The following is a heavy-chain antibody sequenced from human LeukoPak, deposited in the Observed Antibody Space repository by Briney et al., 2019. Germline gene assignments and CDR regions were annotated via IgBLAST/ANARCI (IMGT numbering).Heavy chain of an antibody. CDR1: GYTLTELS. CDR2: FDPEDGET. Sequence: ASVKVSCKVSGYTLTELSMHWVRQAPGKGLEWMGGFDPEDGETIYAQKFQGRVTMTEDTSTDTAYMELSSLRSEDTAMYYCATDGYYYGSGSSNWFDPWGQGTLVTVSS. J-gene: IGHJ5*02. CDR3: ATDGYYYGSGSSNWFDP. D-gene: IGHD3-10*01. V-gene: IGHV1-24*01.